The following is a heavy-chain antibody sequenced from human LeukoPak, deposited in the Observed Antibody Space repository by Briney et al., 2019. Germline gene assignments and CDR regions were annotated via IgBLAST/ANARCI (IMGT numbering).Heavy chain of an antibody. V-gene: IGHV1-8*03. D-gene: IGHD3-3*01. CDR2: MNPNSGNT. Sequence: GASVKVSCKASGYTFTSYDINWVRQATGQGLEWMGWMNPNSGNTGYAQKFQGRVTITRNTSISTAYMELGSLRSEDTAVYYCARGGDLYDFWSGYYNPWGQGTLVTVSS. J-gene: IGHJ5*02. CDR3: ARGGDLYDFWSGYYNP. CDR1: GYTFTSYD.